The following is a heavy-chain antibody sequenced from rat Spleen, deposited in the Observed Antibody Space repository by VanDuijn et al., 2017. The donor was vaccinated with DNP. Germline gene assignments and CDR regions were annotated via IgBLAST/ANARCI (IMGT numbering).Heavy chain of an antibody. J-gene: IGHJ4*01. D-gene: IGHD1-11*01. CDR3: TTFEGTNA. Sequence: EVQMVESGGGLVQPGGSLKLSCAASGFIFSNYDMAWVRQAPTKGLEWVASIIYDDSRAYYRDSVKGRFTISRDNAKSTLYLQMDSLRSEDTATYYCTTFEGTNAWGQGTSVTVSS. V-gene: IGHV5-20*01. CDR2: IIYDDSRA. CDR1: GFIFSNYD.